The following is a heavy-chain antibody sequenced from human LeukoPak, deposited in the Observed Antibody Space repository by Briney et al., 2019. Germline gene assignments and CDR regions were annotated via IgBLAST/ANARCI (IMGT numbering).Heavy chain of an antibody. V-gene: IGHV4-4*07. Sequence: SETLSLTCTVSGGSISDYYWSWIRQPAGKGLEWIGRIYTSGSTNYNPSLKTRVAMSVDTSKNQFSLRLSSVTAADTAVYYCARRKEVQTTFDYWGQGTLVTVSS. CDR1: GGSISDYY. CDR2: IYTSGST. D-gene: IGHD4/OR15-4a*01. J-gene: IGHJ4*02. CDR3: ARRKEVQTTFDY.